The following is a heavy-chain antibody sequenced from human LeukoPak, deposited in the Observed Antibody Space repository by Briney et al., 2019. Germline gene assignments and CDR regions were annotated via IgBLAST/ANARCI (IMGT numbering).Heavy chain of an antibody. Sequence: SSETLSLTCTASGGSISSGGYYWSWIRQPPGKGLEWIGYIYHSGSTYYNPSLKSRVTISVDRSKNQFSLKLSSVTAADTAVYYCARYCSGGSCFYYYYYGMDVWGQGTTVTVPS. D-gene: IGHD2-15*01. CDR1: GGSISSGGYY. CDR3: ARYCSGGSCFYYYYYGMDV. CDR2: IYHSGST. V-gene: IGHV4-30-2*01. J-gene: IGHJ6*02.